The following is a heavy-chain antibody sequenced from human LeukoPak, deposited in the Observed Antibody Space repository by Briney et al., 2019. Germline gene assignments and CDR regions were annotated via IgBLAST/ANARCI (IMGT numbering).Heavy chain of an antibody. CDR2: ICYSGRTI. V-gene: IGHV3-11*01. D-gene: IGHD3-22*01. J-gene: IGHJ4*02. CDR1: GFTFSDYH. Sequence: PGGSLRLSCAASGFTFSDYHMSWMRQAPGKGLEGVSYICYSGRTIYYADSVKGRFTISRDNAKNSVYLQMNNLRAEDTAVYYCTRDRLGDYDHSGYYDKWGQGTLVTVSS. CDR3: TRDRLGDYDHSGYYDK.